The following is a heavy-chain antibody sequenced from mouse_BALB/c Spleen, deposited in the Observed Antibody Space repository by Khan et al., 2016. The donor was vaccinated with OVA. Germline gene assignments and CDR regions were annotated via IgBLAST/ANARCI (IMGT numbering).Heavy chain of an antibody. CDR3: ARDGSRYNYAMDY. CDR2: INYSGST. J-gene: IGHJ4*01. D-gene: IGHD2-3*01. Sequence: EVQLVESGPGLVNPSHSLSLTCTVTGYSITSDYAWNWIRQFPGNKLEWMGYINYSGSTNYNPALKSRISITRDTSKNQFFLQLNSVTTEDTATYYCARDGSRYNYAMDYWGQGTSVTVSS. CDR1: GYSITSDYA. V-gene: IGHV3-2*02.